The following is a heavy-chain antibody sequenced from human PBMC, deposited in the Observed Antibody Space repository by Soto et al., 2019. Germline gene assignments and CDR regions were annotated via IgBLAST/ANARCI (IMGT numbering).Heavy chain of an antibody. CDR3: ARVRYSSGWYIDY. Sequence: SVKVSCTASGGTFSSYAISWVRQAPGQGLEWMGGIIPIFGTANYAQKFQGRVTITADESTSTAYMELSSLRSEDTAVYYCARVRYSSGWYIDYWGQGTLVTVSS. CDR2: IIPIFGTA. CDR1: GGTFSSYA. J-gene: IGHJ4*02. D-gene: IGHD6-19*01. V-gene: IGHV1-69*13.